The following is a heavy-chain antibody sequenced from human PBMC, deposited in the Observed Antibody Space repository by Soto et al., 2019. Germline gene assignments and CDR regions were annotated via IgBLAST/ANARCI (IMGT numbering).Heavy chain of an antibody. CDR2: ISGSGGST. CDR3: AKVAVAEYYFDY. Sequence: EVQLLESGGVLVQPGGSLRLSCAASGFTFSSYAMSWVRQAPGKGLEWVSAISGSGGSTYYADSVKGRFTISRDNSKNTLYLQMNSLRAEDTAVYDGAKVAVAEYYFDYWGQGTLVTVPS. V-gene: IGHV3-23*01. CDR1: GFTFSSYA. J-gene: IGHJ4*02. D-gene: IGHD6-19*01.